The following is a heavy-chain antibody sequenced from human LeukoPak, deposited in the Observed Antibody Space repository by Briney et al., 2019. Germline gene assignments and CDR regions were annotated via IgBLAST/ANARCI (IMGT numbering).Heavy chain of an antibody. CDR2: ISSSGSTI. J-gene: IGHJ6*04. V-gene: IGHV3-48*03. D-gene: IGHD3-10*02. CDR3: AELGITMIGGV. CDR1: GFTFSSYD. Sequence: GGAPRLSCAASGFTFSSYDMTWVRQAPGRGLEWVSYISSSGSTIYYADSVKGRFTISRDNAKNSLYLQMNSLRAEDTAVYYCAELGITMIGGVRGKGTTVTIPS.